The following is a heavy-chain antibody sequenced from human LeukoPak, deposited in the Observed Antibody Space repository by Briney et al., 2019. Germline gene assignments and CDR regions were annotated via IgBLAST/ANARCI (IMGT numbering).Heavy chain of an antibody. CDR2: IYYSGST. V-gene: IGHV4-59*01. CDR3: ARDRRGMLDY. Sequence: SSETLSLTCTVSGGSISSYYWSWIRQPPGKGLEWIGYIYYSGSTNYNPSLKSRVTISVDTSKNQFSLKLSSVTAADTAVYYCARDRRGMLDYWGQGTLVTVSS. D-gene: IGHD3-16*01. J-gene: IGHJ4*02. CDR1: GGSISSYY.